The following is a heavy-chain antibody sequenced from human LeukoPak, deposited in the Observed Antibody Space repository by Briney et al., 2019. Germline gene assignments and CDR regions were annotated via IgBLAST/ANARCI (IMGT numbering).Heavy chain of an antibody. D-gene: IGHD6-19*01. CDR1: GFTFSSYA. CDR3: AKDRRAVAGYWYFDL. J-gene: IGHJ2*01. Sequence: GGSLRLSCAASGFTFSSYAMSWVRQAPGKGLEWVSAISGSGGSTYYADSVRGRFTVSRDNSKKTSVLEMNSLRVEDTAMYYCAKDRRAVAGYWYFDLWGRGTLVTVSS. V-gene: IGHV3-23*01. CDR2: ISGSGGST.